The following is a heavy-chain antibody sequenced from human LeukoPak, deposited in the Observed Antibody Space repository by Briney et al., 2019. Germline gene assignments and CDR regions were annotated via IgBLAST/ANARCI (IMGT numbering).Heavy chain of an antibody. CDR2: ISSSGSTI. V-gene: IGHV3-48*03. CDR3: AREAWGSYSRYFDY. CDR1: GFTFSSYE. D-gene: IGHD1-26*01. J-gene: IGHJ4*02. Sequence: GGSLRLSCAASGFTFSSYEMNWVRQAPGKGLEWVSYISSSGSTIYYADSVKGRFTISRDNAKNSLYLQMNSLRAEDTAVYYCAREAWGSYSRYFDYWGQGTLVTVSS.